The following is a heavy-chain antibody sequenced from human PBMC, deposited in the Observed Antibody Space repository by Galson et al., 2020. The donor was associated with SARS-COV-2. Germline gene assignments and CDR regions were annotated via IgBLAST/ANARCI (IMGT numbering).Heavy chain of an antibody. CDR1: GYPVSTTNY. V-gene: IGHV4-38-2*02. CDR3: ARQGVNMIVLVTVPGWYVDL. D-gene: IGHD3-22*01. CDR2: VYPSGTT. Sequence: SETLSLTCTVAGYPVSTTNYWGWARQPPGRGLEWIGSVYPSGTTYYNPSLKSQVTISVDTSKNQFSLRLDSVTAADTALYYCARQGVNMIVLVTVPGWYVDLWGRGTLVTVSS. J-gene: IGHJ2*01.